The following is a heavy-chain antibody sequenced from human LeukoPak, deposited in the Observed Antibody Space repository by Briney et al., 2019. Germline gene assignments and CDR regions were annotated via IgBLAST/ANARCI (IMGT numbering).Heavy chain of an antibody. CDR2: IYYSGST. J-gene: IGHJ4*02. CDR3: ARDTPIAGGYFDY. V-gene: IGHV4-31*03. Sequence: SETLSLTCTVSGGSISSGGYYWSWIRQQPGKGLEWILYIYYSGSTYYNPSLKSRVTISVDTSKNQFSLKLSSVTAADTAVYYCARDTPIAGGYFDYWGQGTLVTVSS. D-gene: IGHD3-22*01. CDR1: GGSISSGGYY.